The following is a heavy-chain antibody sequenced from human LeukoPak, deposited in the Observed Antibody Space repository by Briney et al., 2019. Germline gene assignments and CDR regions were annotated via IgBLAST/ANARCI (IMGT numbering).Heavy chain of an antibody. CDR1: GYSFTSFW. J-gene: IGHJ4*02. Sequence: GEPLKISFKGSGYSFTSFWIGWVRQMPGKGLELIGIIFPGDSEIRSSPSFQGQVTISADKSISTAYLQWGSLKASDTAMYYCARTAKYYDFWSGYLYFDYWGQGTLVTVSS. CDR2: IFPGDSEI. D-gene: IGHD3-3*01. CDR3: ARTAKYYDFWSGYLYFDY. V-gene: IGHV5-51*01.